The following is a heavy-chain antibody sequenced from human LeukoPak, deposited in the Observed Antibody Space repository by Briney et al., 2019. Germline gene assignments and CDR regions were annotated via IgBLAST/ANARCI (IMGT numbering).Heavy chain of an antibody. Sequence: GGSLRLSWAASGFKLSDHYIDCVRQPPGKGLEWVVRSRNKASRYTTEYAASVEGRFTISRDDSESSLYLQMDSLRTEDTAVYYCGRIAINANNGMDVWGQGTTVTVSS. CDR1: GFKLSDHY. J-gene: IGHJ6*02. CDR3: GRIAINANNGMDV. D-gene: IGHD1/OR15-1a*01. V-gene: IGHV3-72*01. CDR2: SRNKASRYTT.